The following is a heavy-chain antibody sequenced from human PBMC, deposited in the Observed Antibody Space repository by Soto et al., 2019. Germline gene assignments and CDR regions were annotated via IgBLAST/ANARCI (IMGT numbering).Heavy chain of an antibody. CDR3: ARESIYYYGMDV. J-gene: IGHJ6*02. CDR2: IYPGDSDT. Sequence: EVQLVQSGAEVKKPGESLKISCKGSGYRFSSYWIGWVRQKPGKGLEWMGIIYPGDSDTTYSPSFHGQVIISVDKSLNTAYLQWSSLKASDTAIYYCARESIYYYGMDVWGHGTMVTVSS. D-gene: IGHD6-6*01. CDR1: GYRFSSYW. V-gene: IGHV5-51*03.